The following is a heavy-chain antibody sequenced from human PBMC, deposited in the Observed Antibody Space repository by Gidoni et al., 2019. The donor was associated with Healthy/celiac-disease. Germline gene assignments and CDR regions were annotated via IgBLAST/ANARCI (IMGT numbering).Heavy chain of an antibody. CDR2: IYYSGST. D-gene: IGHD3-10*01. J-gene: IGHJ4*02. Sequence: QLQLQESGPGLVKPSETLSLTCTVSGGSISSSSYYWGWIRQPPGKGLEWIGSIYYSGSTYYNPSLKSRVTISVDTSKNQFSLKLSSVTAADTAVYYCARRRVITMVRGVISNFDYWGQGTLVTVSS. CDR1: GGSISSSSYY. CDR3: ARRRVITMVRGVISNFDY. V-gene: IGHV4-39*01.